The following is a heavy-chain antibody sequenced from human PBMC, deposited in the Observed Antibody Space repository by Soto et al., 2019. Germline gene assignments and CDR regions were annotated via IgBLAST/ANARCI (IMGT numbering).Heavy chain of an antibody. V-gene: IGHV1-2*02. CDR3: ARSMVRGGYFDS. J-gene: IGHJ4*02. CDR2: INPNSGGT. CDR1: GYTFTGYY. D-gene: IGHD3-10*01. Sequence: ASVKVSCKASGYTFTGYYMHWVRQAPGQGLEWMGWINPNSGGTNYAQKFQGRVTMTRDTSISTAYMELSRLRSDDTAVYYCARSMVRGGYFDSWGQGILVTVSS.